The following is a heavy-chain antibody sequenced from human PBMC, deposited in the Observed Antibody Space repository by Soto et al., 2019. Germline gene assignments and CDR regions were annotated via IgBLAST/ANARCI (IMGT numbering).Heavy chain of an antibody. CDR2: IKRDGSEE. CDR1: VFTFSRYW. CDR3: ATDYSSSWYFPFDC. J-gene: IGHJ4*02. Sequence: WRSLRLSCSASVFTFSRYWMSCFRQAPGKGLEWVANIKRDGSEEYYADSVKGRFTISRDNAKNSLYLQMNSLRAEDTAVYYCATDYSSSWYFPFDCCGQGTLVSVSS. V-gene: IGHV3-7*04. D-gene: IGHD6-13*01.